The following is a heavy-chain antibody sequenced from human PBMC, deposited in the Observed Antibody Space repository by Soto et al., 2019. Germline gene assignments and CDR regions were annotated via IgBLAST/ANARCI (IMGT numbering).Heavy chain of an antibody. V-gene: IGHV3-21*04. CDR3: ATGSSGYYDTFDY. D-gene: IGHD3-22*01. J-gene: IGHJ4*02. CDR2: ISQTGDYI. CDR1: GFNFRIYT. Sequence: PGGSLRLSCRASGFNFRIYTMNWGRQAPGKGPEWVASISQTGDYIVYADSVKGRFTISRDNAKNSLYLQMNSLRAEDPAIYYCATGSSGYYDTFDYWGQGTLVTVSS.